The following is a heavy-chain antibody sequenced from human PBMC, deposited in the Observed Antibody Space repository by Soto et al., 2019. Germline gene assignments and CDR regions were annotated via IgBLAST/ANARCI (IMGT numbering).Heavy chain of an antibody. CDR1: GYTFTSYA. J-gene: IGHJ4*02. D-gene: IGHD6-13*01. V-gene: IGHV1-3*01. CDR2: INAGNGST. Sequence: QVQLVQSGAEVKKPGASVKVSCKASGYTFTSYAMHWVRQAPGQRLEWMGWINAGNGSTKYSQKFQGRVTITRDTSASTAYMELSSLRSEDTAVYYCARDVAAAGLDYWGQGTLVTVSS. CDR3: ARDVAAAGLDY.